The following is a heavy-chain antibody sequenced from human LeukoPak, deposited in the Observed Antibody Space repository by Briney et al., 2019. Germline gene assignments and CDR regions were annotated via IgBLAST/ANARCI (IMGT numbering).Heavy chain of an antibody. V-gene: IGHV3-66*01. CDR3: ARSLPRGVIPQNFDY. J-gene: IGHJ4*02. CDR2: IYSGGST. Sequence: GGSLRLSCAASGFTFSSYAMSWVRQAPGKGLEWVSVIYSGGSTYYADSVKDRFTISRDNSKNTLYLQMNSLRAEDTAVYYCARSLPRGVIPQNFDYWGQGALVTISS. CDR1: GFTFSSYA. D-gene: IGHD3-10*01.